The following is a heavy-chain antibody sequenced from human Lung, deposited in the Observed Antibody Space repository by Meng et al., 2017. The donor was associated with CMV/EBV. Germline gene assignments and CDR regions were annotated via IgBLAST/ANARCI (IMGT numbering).Heavy chain of an antibody. Sequence: VQLVQSGAEVKRPGASVKISCQASGYSFSGFYLNWARQAPGHGLEWLGRVNPISDDTHLAQKFEGRIPVTRGATINTAFMELTRLRPDDTAVYYCAKSSDNGWSSWGPGTLVTVSS. V-gene: IGHV1-2*06. CDR3: AKSSDNGWSS. D-gene: IGHD6-19*01. J-gene: IGHJ4*01. CDR2: VNPISDDT. CDR1: GYSFSGFY.